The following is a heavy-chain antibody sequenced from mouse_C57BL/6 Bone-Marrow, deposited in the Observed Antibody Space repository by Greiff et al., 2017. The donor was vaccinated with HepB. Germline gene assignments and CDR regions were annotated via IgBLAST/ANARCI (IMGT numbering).Heavy chain of an antibody. CDR1: GFTFSSYA. V-gene: IGHV5-4*01. CDR2: ISDGGSYT. CDR3: ARDRDYYDSRWYFDV. D-gene: IGHD1-1*01. Sequence: EVHLVESGGGLVKPGGSLKLSCAASGFTFSSYAMSWVRQTPEKRLEWVATISDGGSYTYYPDNVKGRFTISRDNAKNNLYLQMSHLKSEDTAMYYCARDRDYYDSRWYFDVWGTGTTVTVSS. J-gene: IGHJ1*03.